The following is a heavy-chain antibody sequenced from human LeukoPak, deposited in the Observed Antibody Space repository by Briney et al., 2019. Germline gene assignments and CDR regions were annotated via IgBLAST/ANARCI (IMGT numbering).Heavy chain of an antibody. CDR1: GGSISSAGDY. D-gene: IGHD3-16*02. V-gene: IGHV4-30-2*01. CDR2: IYHSGST. CDR3: ARTRYNWFDP. J-gene: IGHJ5*02. Sequence: PSQTLSLICTVSGGSISSAGDYWSWIRQPPGKGLEWIGYIYHSGSTTYNPSLKSRVTLSRDKSKNQFSLKLNSVTAADTAVYYCARTRYNWFDPWGQGTLVTVPS.